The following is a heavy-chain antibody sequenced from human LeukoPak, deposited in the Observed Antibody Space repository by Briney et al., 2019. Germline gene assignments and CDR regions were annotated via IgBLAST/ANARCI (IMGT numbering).Heavy chain of an antibody. Sequence: PGGSLRLSCAASGFTFSSYAMSWVRQAPGKGLEWVSVISGGGGSTYYADSVKGRFTISRDNSKSTLYLQMNSLRAEDAAVYYWAKAGSSSGWRGIDYWGQGTLVTVS. CDR3: AKAGSSSGWRGIDY. CDR1: GFTFSSYA. D-gene: IGHD6-19*01. CDR2: ISGGGGST. V-gene: IGHV3-23*01. J-gene: IGHJ4*02.